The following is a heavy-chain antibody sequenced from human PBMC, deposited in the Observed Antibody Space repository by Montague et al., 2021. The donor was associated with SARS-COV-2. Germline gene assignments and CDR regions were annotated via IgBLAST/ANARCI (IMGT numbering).Heavy chain of an antibody. Sequence: SLRLSCAASGFSFSTYTMNWVRLAPGRGLEWVASITSNSRYIYYKDSLKGRFTVSRDNAKGSLFLQMDNLRADDTAVYYCARELDNGYDSAYWGQGTLVSVSS. J-gene: IGHJ4*02. CDR3: ARELDNGYDSAY. CDR1: GFSFSTYT. CDR2: ITSNSRYI. V-gene: IGHV3-21*01. D-gene: IGHD5-12*01.